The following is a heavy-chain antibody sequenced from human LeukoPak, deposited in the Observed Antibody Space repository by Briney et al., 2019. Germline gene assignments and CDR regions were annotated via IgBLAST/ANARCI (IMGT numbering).Heavy chain of an antibody. CDR3: ARDCGGPAGIAAAGTDDAFDI. Sequence: SQTLSLTCAVSGGSISSGGYSWSWIRQPPGKGLEWIGYIYHSGSTYYNLSPKSRVTISVDRSKNQFSLKLSSVTAADTAVYYCARDCGGPAGIAAAGTDDAFDIWGQGTMVTVSS. CDR2: IYHSGST. J-gene: IGHJ3*02. V-gene: IGHV4-30-2*01. CDR1: GGSISSGGYS. D-gene: IGHD6-13*01.